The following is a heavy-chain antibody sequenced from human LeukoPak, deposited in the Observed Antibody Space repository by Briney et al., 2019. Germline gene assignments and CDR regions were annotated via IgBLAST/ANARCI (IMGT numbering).Heavy chain of an antibody. J-gene: IGHJ4*02. CDR3: AKDPNPFYDFWSGYK. D-gene: IGHD3-3*01. CDR2: IGGRDDRT. V-gene: IGHV3-23*01. CDR1: GFTFSSYS. Sequence: GGSLRLSCEASGFTFSSYSMHWVRQAPGKGLEWVSIIGGRDDRTYYADSVKGRFTISRDNSKNTLYLQMNSLRGEDTAVYYCAKDPNPFYDFWSGYKWGQGTLVTVSS.